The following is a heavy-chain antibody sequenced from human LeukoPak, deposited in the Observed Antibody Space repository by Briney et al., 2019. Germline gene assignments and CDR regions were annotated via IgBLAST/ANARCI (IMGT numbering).Heavy chain of an antibody. D-gene: IGHD2-2*01. CDR3: ARGRVYCSSTSCYPLEANWFDP. V-gene: IGHV4-31*03. J-gene: IGHJ5*02. CDR2: IYYRGST. CDR1: TGSTSSGGYY. Sequence: SETLSLTCTVSTGSTSSGGYYWSRLRQHPGRGREWNGHIYYRGSTYYDPSLKSRVTGAVDTTRNEFSLKLSSVTAADTAVYYCARGRVYCSSTSCYPLEANWFDPWGQGTLVTVSS.